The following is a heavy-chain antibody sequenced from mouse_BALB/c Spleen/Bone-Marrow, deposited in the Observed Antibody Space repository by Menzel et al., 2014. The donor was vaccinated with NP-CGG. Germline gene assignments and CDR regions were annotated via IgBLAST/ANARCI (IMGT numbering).Heavy chain of an antibody. J-gene: IGHJ1*01. CDR2: ILPGSGSA. CDR3: ARTGTDWYFDV. D-gene: IGHD4-1*01. Sequence: QVQLQQSGAELMKPEASVKISCKATGYTFSSYWIEWVKQRPGHGLEWIGEILPGSGSANYNEKFKGKATFTADTSSNTAYMQLSSLTSEDSAVYYCARTGTDWYFDVWGAGTTVTVSS. CDR1: GYTFSSYW. V-gene: IGHV1-9*01.